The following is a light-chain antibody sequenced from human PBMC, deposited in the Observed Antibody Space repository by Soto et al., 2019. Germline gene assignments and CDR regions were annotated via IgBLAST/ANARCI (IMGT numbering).Light chain of an antibody. J-gene: IGKJ5*01. V-gene: IGKV3-11*01. CDR1: SGGHNF. CDR3: QQRSNWPPST. CDR2: VAS. Sequence: EIFFTQAPATLSLSPGESADPFSQASSGGHNFLACYHQKPGQAPSLHIYVASTRAAGIPARFSGSGSGTDFTLTISSLEPEDFAVYYCQQRSNWPPSTFGHGTRLEIK.